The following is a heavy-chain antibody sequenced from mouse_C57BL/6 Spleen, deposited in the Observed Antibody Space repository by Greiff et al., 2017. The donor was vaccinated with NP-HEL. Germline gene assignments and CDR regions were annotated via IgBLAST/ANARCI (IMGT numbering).Heavy chain of an antibody. V-gene: IGHV1-15*01. Sequence: QVQLKQSGAELVRPGASVTLSCKASGYTFTDYEMHWVKQTPVHGLEWIGAIDPETGGTAYNQKFKGQAILTADKSSSTAYMDLRSLTSEDSAVYYCTRPAYYSSYVGFAYWGQGTLVTVSA. D-gene: IGHD2-5*01. CDR3: TRPAYYSSYVGFAY. CDR2: IDPETGGT. J-gene: IGHJ3*01. CDR1: GYTFTDYE.